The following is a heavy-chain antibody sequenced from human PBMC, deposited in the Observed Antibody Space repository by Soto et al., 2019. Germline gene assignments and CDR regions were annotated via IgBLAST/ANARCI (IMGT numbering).Heavy chain of an antibody. D-gene: IGHD3-22*01. Sequence: EVQLVESGGGLVQPGGSLRLSCAASGFTVSSNYMSWVRQAPGKGLEWVSVSYRGGTTYYADYVKGRFTISRDNSKNTLYLQMNSLIAEDTAVYYCARKGDSSDYRGLFDPWGQGTLVTVSS. CDR2: SYRGGTT. CDR1: GFTVSSNY. J-gene: IGHJ5*02. V-gene: IGHV3-66*01. CDR3: ARKGDSSDYRGLFDP.